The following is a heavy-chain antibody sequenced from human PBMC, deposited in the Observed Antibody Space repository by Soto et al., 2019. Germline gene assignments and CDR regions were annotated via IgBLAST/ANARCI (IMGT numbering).Heavy chain of an antibody. CDR1: GYTFTSYG. V-gene: IGHV1-18*01. D-gene: IGHD6-19*01. CDR2: ISAYNGNT. CDR3: ARSGTLDSSGWYVDWFYA. Sequence: SVKVSCKASGYTFTSYGISWVRQAPGQGLEWMGWISAYNGNTNYAQKLQGRVTMTTDTSTSTAYMELSRLRSDDTAVYYCARSGTLDSSGWYVDWFYAWGQGTLVTVSS. J-gene: IGHJ5*02.